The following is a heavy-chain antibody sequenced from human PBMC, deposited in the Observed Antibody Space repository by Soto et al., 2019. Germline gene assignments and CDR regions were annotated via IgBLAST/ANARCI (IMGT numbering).Heavy chain of an antibody. CDR1: GASISSYY. CDR3: ARGNGANCLDY. D-gene: IGHD7-27*01. V-gene: IGHV4-59*01. Sequence: PSETLSLTCIVSGASISSYYWSWIRQPPGKGLEWIGYLSDSGSTNYNSSLKTRVTISVDTSKNQFSLKLTSVTTADTAVYFCARGNGANCLDYWGQGTLVTVSS. CDR2: LSDSGST. J-gene: IGHJ4*02.